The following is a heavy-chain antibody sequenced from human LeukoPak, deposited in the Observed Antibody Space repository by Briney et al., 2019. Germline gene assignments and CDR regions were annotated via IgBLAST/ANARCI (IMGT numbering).Heavy chain of an antibody. D-gene: IGHD5-18*01. Sequence: PSETLSLTCTVSGYSISNGYYWGWIRQPPGKGLEWIGNIYHSGSTYYNPSLKSRVTIAVDTSKNQFSLKLRSVTAADTAVYYCARVAMVDALVTNYYFDYWGQGTLVTVSS. J-gene: IGHJ4*02. V-gene: IGHV4-38-2*02. CDR2: IYHSGST. CDR1: GYSISNGYY. CDR3: ARVAMVDALVTNYYFDY.